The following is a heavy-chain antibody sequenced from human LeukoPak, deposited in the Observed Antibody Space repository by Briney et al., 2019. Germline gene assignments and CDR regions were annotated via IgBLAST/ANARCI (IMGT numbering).Heavy chain of an antibody. D-gene: IGHD6-13*01. CDR1: GFTFSSYS. Sequence: GGSLRLSCAASGFTFSSYSMNWVRQAPGKGLEWVANIKQAGSENSYVDSVKGRFTISRDNAKNSLYLQMNSLRAEDTAVYYCAKGGGSSWYFQEYYYYYMDVWSKGTTVTVSS. CDR2: IKQAGSEN. V-gene: IGHV3-7*03. CDR3: AKGGGSSWYFQEYYYYYMDV. J-gene: IGHJ6*03.